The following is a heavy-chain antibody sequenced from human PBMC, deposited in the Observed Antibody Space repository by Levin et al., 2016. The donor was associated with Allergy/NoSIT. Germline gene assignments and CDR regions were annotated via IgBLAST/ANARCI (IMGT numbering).Heavy chain of an antibody. V-gene: IGHV3-21*01. CDR3: ARERWGVVVVAADEAFDI. Sequence: GGSLRLSCAASGFSFSTSTMNWVRQAPGKGLEWVSSIGYTSSDKYYVVSVKSRITINPDTSKNQFSLQLNSVTPEDTAVYYCARERWGVVVVAADEAFDIWGQGTMVTVSS. J-gene: IGHJ3*02. CDR2: IGYTSSDK. D-gene: IGHD2-15*01. CDR1: GFSFSTST.